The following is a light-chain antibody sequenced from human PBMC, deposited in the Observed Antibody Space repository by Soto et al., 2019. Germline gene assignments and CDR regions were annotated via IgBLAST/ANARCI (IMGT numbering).Light chain of an antibody. Sequence: EIVLTQSPGTLSLSPGERATLSCRASRSVSSDYLAWYQQKPGQAPRLLIYGASIRATGIPDRFSGSGSGTDFTLTISRLEPEDFAVYYCQQYGSSPRVTFGGGTKVDSK. CDR1: RSVSSDY. V-gene: IGKV3-20*01. J-gene: IGKJ4*01. CDR2: GAS. CDR3: QQYGSSPRVT.